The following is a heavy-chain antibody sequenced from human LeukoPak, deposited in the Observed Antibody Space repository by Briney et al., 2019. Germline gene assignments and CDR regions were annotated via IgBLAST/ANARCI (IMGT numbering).Heavy chain of an antibody. CDR3: ARRRGWKQQLVYFDY. Sequence: PSETLSLTCTVSGGSISSGGYYWSWIRQPPGKGLEWIGYPFHSGTRRYNPSLKSRVAISADTTKNQIFLTLNSTTAADTAVYYCARRRGWKQQLVYFDYWGQGTLATVSS. D-gene: IGHD6-13*01. CDR1: GGSISSGGYY. J-gene: IGHJ4*02. CDR2: PFHSGTR. V-gene: IGHV4-61*08.